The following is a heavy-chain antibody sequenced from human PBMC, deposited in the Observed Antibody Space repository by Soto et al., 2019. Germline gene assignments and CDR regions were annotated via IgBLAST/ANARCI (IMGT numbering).Heavy chain of an antibody. D-gene: IGHD3-22*01. CDR3: ARGRRDYYDSSGYY. Sequence: GGSLRLSCAASGFTFSSYSMNWVRQAPGKGLEWVSYISSSSSTIYYADSVKGRFTISRDNAKNSLYLQMNSLRDEDTAVYYCARGRRDYYDSSGYYWGQGTLVTVSS. J-gene: IGHJ4*02. V-gene: IGHV3-48*02. CDR1: GFTFSSYS. CDR2: ISSSSSTI.